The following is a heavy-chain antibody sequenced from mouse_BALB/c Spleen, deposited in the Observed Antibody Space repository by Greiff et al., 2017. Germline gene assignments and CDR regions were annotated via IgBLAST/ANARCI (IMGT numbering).Heavy chain of an antibody. V-gene: IGHV1-69*02. CDR1: GYTFTSYW. Sequence: QVQLQQPGAELVRPGASVKLSCKASGYTFTSYWINWVKQRPGQGLEWIGNIYPSDSYTNYNQKFKDKATLTVDKSSSTAYMQLSSPTSEDSAVYYCTSYYRYDLFAYWGQGTLVTVSA. CDR2: IYPSDSYT. D-gene: IGHD2-14*01. J-gene: IGHJ3*01. CDR3: TSYYRYDLFAY.